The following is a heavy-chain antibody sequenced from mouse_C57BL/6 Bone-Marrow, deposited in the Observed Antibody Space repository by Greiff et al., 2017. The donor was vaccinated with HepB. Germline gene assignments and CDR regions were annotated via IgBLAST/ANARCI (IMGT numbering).Heavy chain of an antibody. D-gene: IGHD1-1*01. V-gene: IGHV1-58*01. J-gene: IGHJ1*03. CDR3: AISHPYGSSYWYFDV. Sequence: EVQLVESGAELVRPGSSVKMSCKTSGYTFTSYGINWVKQRPGQGLEWIGYIYIGNGYTAYNEKFKGKATLTSDTSSSTAYMQLSSLTSEDSAIYFCAISHPYGSSYWYFDVWGTGTTVTVSS. CDR1: GYTFTSYG. CDR2: IYIGNGYT.